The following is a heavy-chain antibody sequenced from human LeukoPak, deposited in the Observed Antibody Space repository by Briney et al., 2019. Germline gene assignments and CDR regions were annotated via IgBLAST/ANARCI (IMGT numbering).Heavy chain of an antibody. CDR1: GGSFSGYY. Sequence: PSETLSLTCAVYGGSFSGYYWSWIPQPPGKGLEWIGEINHSGSTNYNPSLKSRVTISVDTSKNQFSLKLSSVTAADTAVYYCARRGYERVLLWSRGQQHMDVWGKGTTVTISS. D-gene: IGHD3-10*01. J-gene: IGHJ6*03. CDR2: INHSGST. CDR3: ARRGYERVLLWSRGQQHMDV. V-gene: IGHV4-34*01.